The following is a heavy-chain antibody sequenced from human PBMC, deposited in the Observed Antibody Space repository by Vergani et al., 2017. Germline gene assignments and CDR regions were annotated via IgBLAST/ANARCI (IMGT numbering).Heavy chain of an antibody. CDR1: GYIFPRYW. CDR2: TYPGASDT. D-gene: IGHD2-2*02. CDR3: ARSHGYCSSTSCYTDNWFDP. J-gene: IGHJ5*02. V-gene: IGHV5-51*02. Sequence: EVPLVQSGAEVKKPGESLKIPCRGLGYIFPRYWKGGVGQFPGKGLDGMGITYPGASDTRYSPSFQGQVTISADKSISTAYLQWSSLKASDTAMYYCARSHGYCSSTSCYTDNWFDPWGQGTLVTVSS.